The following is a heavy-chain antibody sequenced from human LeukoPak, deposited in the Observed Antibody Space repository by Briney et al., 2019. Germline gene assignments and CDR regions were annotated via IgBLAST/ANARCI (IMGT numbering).Heavy chain of an antibody. CDR2: IYPGDSDT. D-gene: IGHD3-9*01. CDR3: ARLEAEGGRLRYFDWSSPIGY. J-gene: IGHJ4*02. CDR1: GYSFTSYW. Sequence: GESLKISCKGSGYSFTSYWIGWVRQMPGKGLERMGIIYPGDSDTRYSPSFQGQVSISADKSISTAYLQWSSLKASDTAMYYCARLEAEGGRLRYFDWSSPIGYWGQGTLVTVSS. V-gene: IGHV5-51*01.